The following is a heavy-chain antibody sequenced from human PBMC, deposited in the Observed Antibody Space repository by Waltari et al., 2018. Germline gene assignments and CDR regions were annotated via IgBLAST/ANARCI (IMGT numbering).Heavy chain of an antibody. CDR3: ARDRGIVLYLDS. Sequence: QLHLEQLGPGLVEPSGTLSLICAVSGDLMSDTYWWSWVRQAPGKGLRWIERDRVSWKTNFNPPFAVRVTVSVDTSTAQFSLKVTSATAADTAVYYCARDRGIVLYLDSWGQGILVTVSP. CDR2: DRVSWKT. J-gene: IGHJ4*02. D-gene: IGHD1-26*01. V-gene: IGHV4-4*02. CDR1: GDLMSDTYW.